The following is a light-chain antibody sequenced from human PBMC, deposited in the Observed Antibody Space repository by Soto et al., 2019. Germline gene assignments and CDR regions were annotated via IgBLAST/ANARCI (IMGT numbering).Light chain of an antibody. CDR1: SSDVGAYNS. J-gene: IGLJ1*01. V-gene: IGLV2-14*03. CDR2: DVS. CDR3: SSYTCSSTYV. Sequence: QSALTQPASVSGSPGQSIAISCTGTSSDVGAYNSVSWYQQHPGRAPKLMIHDVSNRPSGVSNRFPGSKSGNTASLTISGLLAEDEADYYCSSYTCSSTYVFGTGTKLTVL.